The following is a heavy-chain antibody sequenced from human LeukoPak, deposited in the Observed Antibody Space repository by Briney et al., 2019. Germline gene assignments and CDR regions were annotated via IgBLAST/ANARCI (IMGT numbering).Heavy chain of an antibody. CDR2: IWYDGSNK. V-gene: IGHV3-33*08. CDR3: AREGTYTAMEGDDY. CDR1: GFTFSSYG. J-gene: IGHJ4*02. D-gene: IGHD5-18*01. Sequence: GGSLRLSCAASGFTFSSYGMPWVRQAPGKGLEWVAVIWYDGSNKYYADSVKGRFTISRDNSKNTLYLQMNSLRAEDTAVYYCAREGTYTAMEGDDYWGQGTLVTVSS.